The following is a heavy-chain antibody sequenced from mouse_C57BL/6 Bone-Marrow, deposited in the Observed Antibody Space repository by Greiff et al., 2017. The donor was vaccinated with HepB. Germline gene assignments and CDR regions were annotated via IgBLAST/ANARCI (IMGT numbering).Heavy chain of an antibody. CDR2: IHPNSGST. D-gene: IGHD1-1*01. CDR3: ARSHYGSSYRYFDV. V-gene: IGHV1-64*01. Sequence: QVQLQQPGAELVKPGASVKLSCKASGYTFTSYWMHWVKQRPGQGLEWIGMIHPNSGSTNYNEKFKSKATLTVDKSSSTAYMQLSSLTSEDSAVYYCARSHYGSSYRYFDVWGTGTTVTGSS. J-gene: IGHJ1*03. CDR1: GYTFTSYW.